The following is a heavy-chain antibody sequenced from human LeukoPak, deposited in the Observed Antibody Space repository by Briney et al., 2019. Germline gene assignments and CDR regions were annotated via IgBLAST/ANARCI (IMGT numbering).Heavy chain of an antibody. CDR2: ICYEGRKN. J-gene: IGHJ4*02. D-gene: IGHD3-16*01. CDR1: GFTFSSYS. V-gene: IGHV3-33*01. CDR3: ASVATSLLDL. Sequence: PGGSLRLSCAASGFTFSSYSMHWVRQAPAKGLEWVALICYEGRKNYYGESVKGRVTISRDNVQNTLHLQMNRLRAEDTAVYYCASVATSLLDLWPQGTVVSVSS.